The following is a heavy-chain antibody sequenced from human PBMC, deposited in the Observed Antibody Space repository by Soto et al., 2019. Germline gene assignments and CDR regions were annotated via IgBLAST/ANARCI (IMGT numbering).Heavy chain of an antibody. V-gene: IGHV3-30*18. J-gene: IGHJ4*02. Sequence: QVQLVESGGGVVQPGRSLRLSCAASGFTFSGYGMHWVRQAPGKGLEWVAVISFDGTNDYYAASVMGRFTISRDNSKNTVYLQMNGLRPEDTAVYYCAKNGQDASYYEASDSYSDYYLDYWGQGTLVTVSS. CDR2: ISFDGTND. CDR3: AKNGQDASYYEASDSYSDYYLDY. D-gene: IGHD3-22*01. CDR1: GFTFSGYG.